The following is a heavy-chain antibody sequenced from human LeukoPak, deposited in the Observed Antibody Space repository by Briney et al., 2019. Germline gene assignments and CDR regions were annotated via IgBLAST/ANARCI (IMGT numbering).Heavy chain of an antibody. CDR3: ATMVLTGRPKYYFYNYMDV. J-gene: IGHJ6*03. CDR1: GFTFSSYS. D-gene: IGHD3-9*01. CDR2: ISPSGNYI. Sequence: GGSLRLSCAASGFTFSSYSMNWVRQAPGKGLEWVSCISPSGNYIYYADSVKGRFTISRDNAKNSLYLQMNSLRVEDTAVYYCATMVLTGRPKYYFYNYMDVWGKGTPVTISS. V-gene: IGHV3-21*01.